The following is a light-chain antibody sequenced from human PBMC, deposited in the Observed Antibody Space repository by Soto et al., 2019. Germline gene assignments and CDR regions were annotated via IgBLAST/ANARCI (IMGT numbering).Light chain of an antibody. V-gene: IGKV3-11*01. CDR2: DAS. CDR1: QSVSSY. Sequence: EIMLTQSPATLSLSPGERATLSCRASQSVSSYLAWYQQKPGQAPRLLIYDASNRATGIPARFSGSGSGTDFTLTISSLEPEDFAVYYCQLRSNWPPYTFGQGTKLEIK. CDR3: QLRSNWPPYT. J-gene: IGKJ2*01.